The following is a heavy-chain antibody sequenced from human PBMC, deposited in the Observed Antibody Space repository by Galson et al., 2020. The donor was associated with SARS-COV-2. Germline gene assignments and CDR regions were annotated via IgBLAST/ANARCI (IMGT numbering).Heavy chain of an antibody. CDR2: IKQDGSEK. CDR3: TGTNVAVAGYF. J-gene: IGHJ4*02. CDR1: GFTFSSYW. Sequence: GSLRLSCAASGFTFSSYWMSWVRQAPGKGLEWVANIKQDGSEKYYVDSVKGRFTISRDNVKNSLFLQMDSLRVEDTALYYCTGTNVAVAGYFWGQGTLVTVSS. D-gene: IGHD6-19*01. V-gene: IGHV3-7*01.